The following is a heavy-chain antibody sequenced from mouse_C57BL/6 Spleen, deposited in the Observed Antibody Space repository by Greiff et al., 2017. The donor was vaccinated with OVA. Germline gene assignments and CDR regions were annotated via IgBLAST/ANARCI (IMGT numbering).Heavy chain of an antibody. CDR1: GYTFTDYN. Sequence: VQLQQSGPELVKPGASVKIPCKASGYTFTDYNMDWVKQSHGKSLEWIGDINPNDGGTIYNQKFKGKATLTVDKSSSTAYMELRSLTSEDTAVYDGAIRPYYYGSSYWYVDVWGTGTTVTVSS. D-gene: IGHD1-1*01. CDR2: INPNDGGT. CDR3: AIRPYYYGSSYWYVDV. V-gene: IGHV1-18*01. J-gene: IGHJ1*03.